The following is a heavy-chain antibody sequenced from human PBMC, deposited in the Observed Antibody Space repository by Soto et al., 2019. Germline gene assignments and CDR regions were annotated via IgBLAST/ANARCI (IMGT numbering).Heavy chain of an antibody. CDR2: INHSGST. CDR3: ARGRYYDSSGYYYSLTYYYGMDV. Sequence: SETLSLTCAVYGGSFSGYYWSWIRQPPGKGLEWIGEINHSGSTNYNPSLKSRVTISVDTSKNQFSLKLSSVTAADTAVYYCARGRYYDSSGYYYSLTYYYGMDVWGQGTTVTVSS. D-gene: IGHD3-22*01. V-gene: IGHV4-34*01. J-gene: IGHJ6*02. CDR1: GGSFSGYY.